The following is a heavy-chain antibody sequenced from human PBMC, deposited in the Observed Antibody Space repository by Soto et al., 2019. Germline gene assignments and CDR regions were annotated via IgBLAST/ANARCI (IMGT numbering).Heavy chain of an antibody. D-gene: IGHD2-15*01. V-gene: IGHV4-4*02. Sequence: QLQLRESGPGLVQPSGTLSLTCDVSGDSLTNNHWWSWVRQAPGKGLEWIGEIWHTGRPNYNPSLKSRVAISIDTSKNQSSLKLSSVTAADTAVYYCVRDSRTGCSSINCYMHWGQGTLVTVSS. CDR1: GDSLTNNHW. CDR2: IWHTGRP. CDR3: VRDSRTGCSSINCYMH. J-gene: IGHJ4*02.